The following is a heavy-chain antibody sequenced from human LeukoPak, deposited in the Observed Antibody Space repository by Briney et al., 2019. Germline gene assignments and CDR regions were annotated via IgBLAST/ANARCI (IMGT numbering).Heavy chain of an antibody. CDR3: ARPSIVGATRAFDY. J-gene: IGHJ4*02. Sequence: ASVTVSFKASGYTFTSYGISWVRQAPGQGLEWMGWISAYNGNTNYAQKLQGRVTMTTDTSTSTAYMELRSLRSDDTAVYYCARPSIVGATRAFDYWGQGTLVTVSS. CDR2: ISAYNGNT. CDR1: GYTFTSYG. V-gene: IGHV1-18*01. D-gene: IGHD1-26*01.